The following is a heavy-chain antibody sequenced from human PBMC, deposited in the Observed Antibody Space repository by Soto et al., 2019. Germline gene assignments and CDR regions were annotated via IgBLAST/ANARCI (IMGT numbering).Heavy chain of an antibody. CDR1: GYTFTNYD. V-gene: IGHV1-8*01. CDR2: MNAKSGYT. D-gene: IGHD2-2*02. Sequence: GASVKVSCKASGYTFTNYDINWVRQAPGQELEWLGWMNAKSGYTGLAPKFRGRLTMTWNTSISTAYVEVSGLRSGDTAVYYCAKGYCSSLSCYTYAMDVWGQGTTVTVSS. J-gene: IGHJ6*02. CDR3: AKGYCSSLSCYTYAMDV.